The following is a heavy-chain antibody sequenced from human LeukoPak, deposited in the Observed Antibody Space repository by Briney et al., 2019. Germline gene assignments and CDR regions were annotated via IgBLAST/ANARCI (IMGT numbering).Heavy chain of an antibody. Sequence: ASVKVSCKASGGTFSITTINWVRQAPGQGLEWMGGITPIFRTPNYAQKFQGRVTITAVESMSTAYMELSSLRSEDTAVYYCASHSLEWELQDYWGQGTLVTVSS. J-gene: IGHJ4*02. CDR1: GGTFSITT. CDR2: ITPIFRTP. CDR3: ASHSLEWELQDY. V-gene: IGHV1-69*13. D-gene: IGHD1-26*01.